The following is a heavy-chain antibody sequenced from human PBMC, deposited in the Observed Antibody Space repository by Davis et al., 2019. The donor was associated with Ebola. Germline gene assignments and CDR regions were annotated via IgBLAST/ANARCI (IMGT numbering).Heavy chain of an antibody. CDR3: ARDVPRDIVVVTAIDY. Sequence: PGGSLRLSCAASGFTFSSYWMSWVRQAPGKGLEWVANIKEDGSEKYYVDSVKGRFTISRDNAKNSLYLQMNSLRAEDTAVYYCARDVPRDIVVVTAIDYWGQGTLVTVSS. D-gene: IGHD2-21*02. J-gene: IGHJ4*02. V-gene: IGHV3-7*01. CDR1: GFTFSSYW. CDR2: IKEDGSEK.